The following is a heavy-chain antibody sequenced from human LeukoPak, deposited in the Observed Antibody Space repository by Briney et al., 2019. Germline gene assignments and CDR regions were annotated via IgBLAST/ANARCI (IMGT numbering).Heavy chain of an antibody. CDR1: GGSISSYY. CDR3: AREGGSYRTFDY. Sequence: SETLSLTCTVSGGSISSYYWSWIRQPAGKGLEWIGRIYTSGSTNYNPSLKSRVSLSVDTSKNQFSLELSSVTAADTAVYYCAREGGSYRTFDYWGQGTLVTVSS. V-gene: IGHV4-4*07. D-gene: IGHD3-16*02. J-gene: IGHJ4*02. CDR2: IYTSGST.